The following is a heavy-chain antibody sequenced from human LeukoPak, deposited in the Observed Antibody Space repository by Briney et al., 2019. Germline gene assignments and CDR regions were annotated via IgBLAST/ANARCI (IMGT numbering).Heavy chain of an antibody. CDR1: GFTFSSYE. Sequence: GGSLRLSCAASGFTFSSYEMNWVRQAPGKGLEWVSYISSSGSTIYYADSVKGRFTISRDRAKNSLYLQMNSLRPGDTALYYCGKDLKPGGMDVWGQGTTVTVSS. CDR3: GKDLKPGGMDV. V-gene: IGHV3-48*03. CDR2: ISSSGSTI. J-gene: IGHJ6*02.